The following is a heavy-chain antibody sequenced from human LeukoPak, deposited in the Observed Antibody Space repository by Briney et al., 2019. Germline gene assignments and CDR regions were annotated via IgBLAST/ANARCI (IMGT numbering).Heavy chain of an antibody. CDR1: GGSISSSSYY. Sequence: SETLSLTCTVSGGSISSSSYYWGWLRQPPGKGLEWIGSIYYSGSTYYNPSLKSRVTISVDTSKNQFSLKLSSVTAADTAVYYCARHFDYSRPRGGYWGQGTLVTVSS. CDR3: ARHFDYSRPRGGY. V-gene: IGHV4-39*01. CDR2: IYYSGST. D-gene: IGHD3-9*01. J-gene: IGHJ4*02.